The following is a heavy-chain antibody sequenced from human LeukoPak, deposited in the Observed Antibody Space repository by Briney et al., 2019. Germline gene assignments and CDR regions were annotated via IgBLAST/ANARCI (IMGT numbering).Heavy chain of an antibody. CDR2: IFYSGSA. CDR1: GGSFSHYY. J-gene: IGHJ4*02. Sequence: SETLSLTCTVAGGSFSHYYWNWSRQPPAKGLEWIGYIFYSGSANYHPSPKSRVTISVDTCKNQFSLKMNSVTAADSAVYYCARSYSSGSPSEIDYWGQGTLVTASS. D-gene: IGHD3-10*01. V-gene: IGHV4-59*01. CDR3: ARSYSSGSPSEIDY.